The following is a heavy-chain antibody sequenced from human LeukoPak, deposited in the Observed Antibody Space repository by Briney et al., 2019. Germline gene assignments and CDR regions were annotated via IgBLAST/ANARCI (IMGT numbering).Heavy chain of an antibody. D-gene: IGHD2-2*01. V-gene: IGHV3-21*04. CDR3: ARDVTAVAMNYDY. CDR2: ISSSSSYI. J-gene: IGHJ4*02. CDR1: GFTFSSYN. Sequence: GSLRFSCAASGFTFSSYNMNWVRQAPGKRLEWVSSISSSSSYIYYAESVKVNFTISRDNTKDSMYLQMNSLRAEDTAVYDCARDVTAVAMNYDYWGQGTLVTVSS.